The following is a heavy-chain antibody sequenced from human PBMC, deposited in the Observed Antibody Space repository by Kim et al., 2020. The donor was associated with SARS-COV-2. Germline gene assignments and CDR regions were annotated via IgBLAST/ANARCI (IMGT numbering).Heavy chain of an antibody. J-gene: IGHJ3*02. CDR3: ARVMVRGVILAAFDI. D-gene: IGHD3-10*01. V-gene: IGHV1-69*13. Sequence: SVKVSCKASGGTFSSYAISWVRQAPGQGLEWMGGIIPIFGTANYAQKFQGRVTITADESTSTAYMELSSLRSEDTAVYYCARVMVRGVILAAFDIWGQGTMVTVSS. CDR1: GGTFSSYA. CDR2: IIPIFGTA.